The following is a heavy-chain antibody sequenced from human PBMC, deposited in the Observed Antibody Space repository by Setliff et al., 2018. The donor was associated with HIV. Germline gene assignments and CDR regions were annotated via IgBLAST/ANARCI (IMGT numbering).Heavy chain of an antibody. CDR3: VRAAESH. CDR2: ITGTGTTV. V-gene: IGHV3-48*04. Sequence: PGGSLRLSCAASGFVFSDHSFHWVRQAPGQELEWLSYITGTGTTVSYADSVRGRFIISRDDAKNTLYLQMNSLRVEDTAVYYCVRAAESHWGQGTVVTVSS. D-gene: IGHD3-10*01. CDR1: GFVFSDHS. J-gene: IGHJ4*02.